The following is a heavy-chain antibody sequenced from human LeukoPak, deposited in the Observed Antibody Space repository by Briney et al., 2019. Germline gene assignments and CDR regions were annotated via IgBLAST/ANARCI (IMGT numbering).Heavy chain of an antibody. Sequence: ASVKVSCKASGYTFTGYYMHWVRQAPGQGLEWMGVINPTGGSTSYAHKFQGRITLTRDMSTSTDYLELRSLRSDDTAVYYCARDLHEEDSSGSYYSGYAFDIWGQGTMVTVSS. D-gene: IGHD3-22*01. J-gene: IGHJ3*02. CDR3: ARDLHEEDSSGSYYSGYAFDI. CDR2: INPTGGST. CDR1: GYTFTGYY. V-gene: IGHV1-46*01.